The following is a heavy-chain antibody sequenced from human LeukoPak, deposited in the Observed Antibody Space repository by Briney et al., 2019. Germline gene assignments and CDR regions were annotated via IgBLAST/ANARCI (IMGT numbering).Heavy chain of an antibody. Sequence: GSLLLSCASSGFTFSSYSMNWVRQAPGKGLEWVSSISSSSSYIYYADSVKGRFTISRDNAKNSLYLQMNSLRAEDSAVYYCARDPLGGGGYFDYWGQGTLVTVSS. CDR2: ISSSSSYI. CDR3: ARDPLGGGGYFDY. V-gene: IGHV3-21*01. CDR1: GFTFSSYS. J-gene: IGHJ4*02. D-gene: IGHD1-26*01.